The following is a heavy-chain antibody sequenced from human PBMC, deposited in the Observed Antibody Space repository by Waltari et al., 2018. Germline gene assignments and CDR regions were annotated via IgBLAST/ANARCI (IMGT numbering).Heavy chain of an antibody. CDR3: ARDQWFGFDI. CDR1: GLPLSDYW. CDR2: IKKDGGEE. Sequence: EVQLVASGGGLVQPGWSLRLASAATGLPLSDYWMSCVRQVPGKGPEWLANIKKDGGEEYYVDSVRGLFTISRDNAKNSLYLQMNSLRPEDTAVYYCARDQWFGFDIWGQGTMVTVSS. V-gene: IGHV3-7*01. J-gene: IGHJ3*02. D-gene: IGHD3-22*01.